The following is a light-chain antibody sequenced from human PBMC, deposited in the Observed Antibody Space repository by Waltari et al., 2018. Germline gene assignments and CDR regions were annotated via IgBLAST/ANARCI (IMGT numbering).Light chain of an antibody. CDR2: DVT. Sequence: QSALTQPASVSGPPGQSITISCTGTSSDVGGSNYVSWYQQHPGKVPQLVIYDVTNRPAGVSIRSAGSNSGNTAALTISGPQAEHEAYYYCSSGTDSDSLKLLFGGGTKLTVL. CDR3: SSGTDSDSLKLL. V-gene: IGLV2-14*03. J-gene: IGLJ2*01. CDR1: SSDVGGSNY.